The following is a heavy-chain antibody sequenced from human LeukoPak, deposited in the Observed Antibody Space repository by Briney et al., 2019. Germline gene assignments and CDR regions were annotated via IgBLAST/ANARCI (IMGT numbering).Heavy chain of an antibody. J-gene: IGHJ4*02. CDR2: IYSGGST. CDR1: GFTDSSNY. V-gene: IGHV3-66*02. Sequence: GGSLRLSCAASGFTDSSNYMSWVRQAPGKGLEWVSVIYSGGSTYYADSVKGRFTISRDNSMNTLYLQMNSLRAEDTAVYYCARDLRLTTIFGVVSNWGQGTLVTVSS. CDR3: ARDLRLTTIFGVVSN. D-gene: IGHD3-3*01.